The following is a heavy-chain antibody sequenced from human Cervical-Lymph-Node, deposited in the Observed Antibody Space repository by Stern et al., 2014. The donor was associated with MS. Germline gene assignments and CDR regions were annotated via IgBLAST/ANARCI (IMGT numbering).Heavy chain of an antibody. Sequence: VHLVESGGGVVQPGTSLRLSCAASAFNFNNYAMHWVRQAPGKGLDWVAVIWDDGTKKYYADSVRGRFTISRDHSKNTLYLQMTGLRADDTAVYYCAADRYCSADSCQGLFDYWGQGTLVTVSS. CDR1: AFNFNNYA. V-gene: IGHV3-33*01. D-gene: IGHD2-15*01. J-gene: IGHJ4*02. CDR2: IWDDGTKK. CDR3: AADRYCSADSCQGLFDY.